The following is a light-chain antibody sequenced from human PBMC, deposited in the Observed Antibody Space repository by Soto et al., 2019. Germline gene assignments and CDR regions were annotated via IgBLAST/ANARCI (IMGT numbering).Light chain of an antibody. CDR3: AAWDDSLIGVV. CDR2: IND. CDR1: SSNIGSYT. J-gene: IGLJ2*01. Sequence: QAVVTQPPSASGTPGQRVTISCSGSSSNIGSYTVNWYQQLPGAAPKLLIYINDQRPSGVPDRFSGSKSGTSASLAISGLQSEDEADYYCAAWDDSLIGVVFGGGTKLTVL. V-gene: IGLV1-44*01.